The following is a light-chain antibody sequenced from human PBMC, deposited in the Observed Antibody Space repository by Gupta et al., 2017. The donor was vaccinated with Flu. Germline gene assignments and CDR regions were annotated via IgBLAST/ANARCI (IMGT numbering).Light chain of an antibody. CDR2: EVS. CDR1: SSYVGGYNY. CDR3: SSYAGSRV. V-gene: IGLV2-8*01. J-gene: IGLJ1*01. Sequence: QSALTQPPSTSGSPGQSVTISCTGTSSYVGGYNYVSWYQQHPGKAPKLMIYEVSKRPSGVPDRFSGSKSGNTASLTVSGLQAEDEADYYCSSYAGSRVSGTGTKVTVL.